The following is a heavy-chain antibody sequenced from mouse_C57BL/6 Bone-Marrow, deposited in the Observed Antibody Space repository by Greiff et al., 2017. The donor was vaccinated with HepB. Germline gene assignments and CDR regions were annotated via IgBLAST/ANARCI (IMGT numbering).Heavy chain of an antibody. J-gene: IGHJ1*03. CDR2: INYDGSST. CDR3: ARGGYGYDGYFDV. D-gene: IGHD2-2*01. CDR1: GFTFSDYY. Sequence: EVMLVESEGGLVQPGSSMKLSCTASGFTFSDYYMAWVRQVPEKGLEWVANINYDGSSTYYLDSLKSRFIISRDNAKNILYLQMSSLKSEDTATYYCARGGYGYDGYFDVWGTGTTVTVSS. V-gene: IGHV5-16*01.